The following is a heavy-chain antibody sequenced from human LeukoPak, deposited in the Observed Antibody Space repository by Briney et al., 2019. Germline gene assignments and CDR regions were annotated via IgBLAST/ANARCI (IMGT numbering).Heavy chain of an antibody. D-gene: IGHD1-7*01. CDR3: ARGNWNYASFWFDP. V-gene: IGHV4-59*01. J-gene: IGHJ5*02. Sequence: SETLSLTCTVTGGSISSYYWSWIRQPPGKGLEWIGYISYSGSTNYNPSLKSRVSISVETSKNQFSLKLSSVTAADTAVYYCARGNWNYASFWFDPWGQGTLVTVSS. CDR2: ISYSGST. CDR1: GGSISSYY.